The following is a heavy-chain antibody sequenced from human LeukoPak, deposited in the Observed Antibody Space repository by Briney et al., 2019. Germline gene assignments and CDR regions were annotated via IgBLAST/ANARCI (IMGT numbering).Heavy chain of an antibody. CDR3: ARGVWPSAYYYYGMDV. V-gene: IGHV4-59*01. CDR1: GGSISSYY. CDR2: IYHSGST. D-gene: IGHD3-16*01. J-gene: IGHJ6*02. Sequence: SETLSLTCTVPGGSISSYYWTWIRQPPGKGLEWIGYIYHSGSTNYDPSLKSRVTISVDTSKNQFSLKLGSVTAADAAVYYCARGVWPSAYYYYGMDVWGQGTTVTVSS.